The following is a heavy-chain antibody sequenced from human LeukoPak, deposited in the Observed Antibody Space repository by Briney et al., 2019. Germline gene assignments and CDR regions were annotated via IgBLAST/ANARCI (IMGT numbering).Heavy chain of an antibody. CDR1: GFTFSSYG. CDR2: IRYDGSNK. J-gene: IGHJ6*03. D-gene: IGHD3-10*01. V-gene: IGHV3-30*02. CDR3: AKDTYYYGSGSYNYYYYYMDV. Sequence: PGGSLRLSCAVSGFTFSSYGMHWVRQAPGKGLEWVAFIRYDGSNKYYADSVKGRFTISRDNSKNTLYLQMNSLRAEDTAVYYCAKDTYYYGSGSYNYYYYYMDVWGKGTTVTISS.